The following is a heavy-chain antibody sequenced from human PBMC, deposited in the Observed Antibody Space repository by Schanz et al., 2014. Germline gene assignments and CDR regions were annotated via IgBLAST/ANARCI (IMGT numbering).Heavy chain of an antibody. D-gene: IGHD6-13*01. CDR2: IIPILGIA. CDR3: ASSGAGYSSSWDFDY. V-gene: IGHV1-69*09. CDR1: GYNITSND. J-gene: IGHJ4*02. Sequence: QVHLVQSGAEVKKPGASVKVSCKASGYNITSNDVTWVRQATGQGLEWMGRIIPILGIATYAQKFQDKVTITADKSTFTAYMDVSSLRSEDTAVYYCASSGAGYSSSWDFDYWGQGTLVTVSS.